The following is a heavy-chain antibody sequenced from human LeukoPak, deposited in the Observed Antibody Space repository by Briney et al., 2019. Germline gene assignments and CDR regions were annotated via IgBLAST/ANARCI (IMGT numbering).Heavy chain of an antibody. Sequence: GGSLRLSCVASGFTFNNYAMCWVRQAPGKGLVWVSRIDSDGSSISYADSVKGRFTISRDNAKNTLYLQMNSLRAEDTALYYCARSGTTRGHLDYWGQGTLVTVSS. V-gene: IGHV3-74*01. J-gene: IGHJ4*02. CDR3: ARSGTTRGHLDY. CDR2: IDSDGSSI. CDR1: GFTFNNYA. D-gene: IGHD4-17*01.